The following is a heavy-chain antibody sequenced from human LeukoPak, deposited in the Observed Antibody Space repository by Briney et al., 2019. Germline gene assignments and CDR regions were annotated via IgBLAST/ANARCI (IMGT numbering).Heavy chain of an antibody. J-gene: IGHJ4*02. D-gene: IGHD2-21*02. CDR2: ISSGSSTI. CDR3: ARGGRRLGDSYY. V-gene: IGHV3-48*01. Sequence: GGSLRLSCAASGFTFSSYSMNWVRQAPGKGLEWVSYISSGSSTIYYADSVKGRFTISRDNAKDSLYLQMNSLRAEDTAVYYCARGGRRLGDSYYWGQGTLVTVSS. CDR1: GFTFSSYS.